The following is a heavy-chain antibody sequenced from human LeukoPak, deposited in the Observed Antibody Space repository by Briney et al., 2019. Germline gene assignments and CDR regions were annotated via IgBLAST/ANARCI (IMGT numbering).Heavy chain of an antibody. Sequence: GGSLRLSCAASGFTFSSYGMHWVRQAPGKGLEWVAFIRYDGNDKYYADSVKGRFTISRDNSKNTLYLQMNSLRAEDTAVYYCARVAHYYYYYYYMDVWGKGTTVAVSS. CDR2: IRYDGNDK. J-gene: IGHJ6*03. D-gene: IGHD5-12*01. CDR1: GFTFSSYG. CDR3: ARVAHYYYYYYYMDV. V-gene: IGHV3-30*02.